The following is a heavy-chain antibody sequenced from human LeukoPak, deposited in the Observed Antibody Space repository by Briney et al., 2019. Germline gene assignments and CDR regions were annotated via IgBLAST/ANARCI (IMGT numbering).Heavy chain of an antibody. CDR3: ARRPVGFGQYYFDY. Sequence: GESLKISCKGSGYNFTNSWIAWVRQMPGKGLEWMGIIYAGDSDTTYSPSFQGQVTISADKSISTAYPQWSSLKASDTAMYYCARRPVGFGQYYFDYWGQGTLVT. J-gene: IGHJ4*02. CDR1: GYNFTNSW. CDR2: IYAGDSDT. D-gene: IGHD3/OR15-3a*01. V-gene: IGHV5-51*01.